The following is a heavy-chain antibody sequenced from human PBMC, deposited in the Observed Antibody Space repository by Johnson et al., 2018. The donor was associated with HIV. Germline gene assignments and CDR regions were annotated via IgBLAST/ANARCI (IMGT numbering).Heavy chain of an antibody. J-gene: IGHJ3*02. CDR1: GFTVSSNY. V-gene: IGHV3-53*01. Sequence: MLLVESGGGLIQPGGSLRLSCAASGFTVSSNYMSWVRQAPGKGLEWVSVIYSGGSTYYADSVKGRFTISRDNSKNTLYLKMNSLRAEDTAVYYCARDRAWNYEGAFDIWGQGTMVTVSS. CDR2: IYSGGST. CDR3: ARDRAWNYEGAFDI. D-gene: IGHD1-7*01.